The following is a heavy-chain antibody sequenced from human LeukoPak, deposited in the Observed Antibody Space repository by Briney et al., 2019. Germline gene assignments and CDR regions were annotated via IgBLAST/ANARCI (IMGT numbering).Heavy chain of an antibody. V-gene: IGHV1-2*06. CDR1: GYTFTGYY. D-gene: IGHD2-8*01. CDR2: INPNSGDT. J-gene: IGHJ6*03. Sequence: ASVKVSCTASGYTFTGYYMHWVRQAPGQGLEWLGRINPNSGDTNYTQNLHGRVTMTRDTAITTAYMELNSLTSDDTAVYFCARSAEHCNNGVCFTDYYMDVWGKGTTVTVSS. CDR3: ARSAEHCNNGVCFTDYYMDV.